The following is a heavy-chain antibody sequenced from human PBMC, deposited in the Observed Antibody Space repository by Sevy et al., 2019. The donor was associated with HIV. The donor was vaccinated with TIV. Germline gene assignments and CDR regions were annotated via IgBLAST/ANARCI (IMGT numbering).Heavy chain of an antibody. J-gene: IGHJ6*02. CDR2: ISSLSNYI. Sequence: GGSLRLSCAASGFTFSTYTMNWVRQAPGKGLEWVSSISSLSNYIYYADSVRGRFTISRDNAKNSVYLQMNSLRAEDTAVHYCARDYSNSWYGMDVWGQGTTVTVSS. CDR3: ARDYSNSWYGMDV. CDR1: GFTFSTYT. D-gene: IGHD4-4*01. V-gene: IGHV3-21*01.